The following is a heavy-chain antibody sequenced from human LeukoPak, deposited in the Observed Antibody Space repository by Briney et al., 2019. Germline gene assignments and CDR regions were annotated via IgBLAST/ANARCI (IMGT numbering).Heavy chain of an antibody. J-gene: IGHJ4*02. Sequence: PSETLSLTCTVSGGSISSSSYYWGWIRQPPGKGLEWIGSIYYSGSTYYNPSLKSRVTISVDTSKNQFSLKLSSVTAADTAVYYCARVPRYGGNSDWGQGTLVTVSS. D-gene: IGHD4-23*01. CDR1: GGSISSSSYY. V-gene: IGHV4-39*07. CDR2: IYYSGST. CDR3: ARVPRYGGNSD.